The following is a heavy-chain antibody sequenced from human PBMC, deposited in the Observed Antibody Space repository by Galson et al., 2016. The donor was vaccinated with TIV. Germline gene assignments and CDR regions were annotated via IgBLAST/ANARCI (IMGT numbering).Heavy chain of an antibody. CDR1: GFTFRTYT. V-gene: IGHV3-21*01. CDR3: ARAASSGDYAFDAFDI. Sequence: SLRLSCAAFGFTFRTYTMNWVRQAPGKGLEWVSYISLSGSHIYYADSVKGRFTISRDNAKNSLSLQMNSLRAEDTAVYFCARAASSGDYAFDAFDIWGQGTVVTVSS. J-gene: IGHJ3*02. CDR2: ISLSGSHI. D-gene: IGHD4-17*01.